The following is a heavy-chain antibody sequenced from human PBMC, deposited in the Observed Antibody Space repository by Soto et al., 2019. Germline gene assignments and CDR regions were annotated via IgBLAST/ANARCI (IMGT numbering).Heavy chain of an antibody. Sequence: GGSLRLSCAASGFTFSSYAMSWVRQAPGKXLEWVSAISGSGGSTYYADSVKGRFTISRDNSKNTPYLQMNSLRAEDTAVYYCAKGGDGYNWYYYCGMDVWGQGTTVTVSS. CDR2: ISGSGGST. CDR1: GFTFSSYA. CDR3: AKGGDGYNWYYYCGMDV. D-gene: IGHD5-12*01. V-gene: IGHV3-23*01. J-gene: IGHJ6*02.